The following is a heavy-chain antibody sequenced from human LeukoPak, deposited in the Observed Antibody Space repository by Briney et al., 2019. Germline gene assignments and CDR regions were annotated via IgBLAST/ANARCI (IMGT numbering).Heavy chain of an antibody. Sequence: GGPLRLSCAASGFTFSSYGMHWVRQAPGKALEWVAFIRYDGSNKYYADSVKGRFTISRDNSKNTLYLQMNSLRAEDTAVYYCAKDHEVAYYYDSSGYGDFDYWGQGTLVTVSS. V-gene: IGHV3-30*02. J-gene: IGHJ4*02. CDR3: AKDHEVAYYYDSSGYGDFDY. CDR1: GFTFSSYG. CDR2: IRYDGSNK. D-gene: IGHD3-22*01.